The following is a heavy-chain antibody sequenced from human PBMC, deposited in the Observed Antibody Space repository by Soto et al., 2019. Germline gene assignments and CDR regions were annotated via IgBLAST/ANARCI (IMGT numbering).Heavy chain of an antibody. CDR1: GFTFSSYG. D-gene: IGHD3-3*01. J-gene: IGHJ4*02. CDR2: IWYDGSNK. V-gene: IGHV3-33*01. Sequence: LRLSCAASGFTFSSYGMHWVRQAPGKGLEWVAVIWYDGSNKYYADSVKGRFTISRDNSKNTLYLQMNSLRAEDTAVYYCARLSPRSGYFAYWGQGTLATVSS. CDR3: ARLSPRSGYFAY.